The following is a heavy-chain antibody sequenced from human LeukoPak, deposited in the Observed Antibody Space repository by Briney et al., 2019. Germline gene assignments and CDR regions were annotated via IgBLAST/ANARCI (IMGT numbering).Heavy chain of an antibody. CDR2: ISSYNANT. CDR1: GYSFPTYG. CDR3: ASPAKGAYFYYYMDV. Sequence: GASVKASCKTSGYSFPTYGITWVRQAPGQGLEWMGWISSYNANTNYAQNFQGRVSMTTDTSTNTAYLELRGLRSNDTAVYFCASPAKGAYFYYYMDVWGKGTTVTVSS. D-gene: IGHD2-2*01. V-gene: IGHV1-18*01. J-gene: IGHJ6*03.